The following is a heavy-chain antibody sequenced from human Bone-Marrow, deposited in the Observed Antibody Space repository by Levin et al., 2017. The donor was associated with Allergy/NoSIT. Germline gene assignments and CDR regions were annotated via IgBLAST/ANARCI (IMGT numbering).Heavy chain of an antibody. CDR3: ARDAPGTCHAFDV. Sequence: ASVKVSCAASGFIFNTYRMNWFRQAPGKGLEWVSTIYSSSAIIHYADSVKGRFTISRDDAENSLYLQMNNLRAEDTALYYCARDAPGTCHAFDVWGQGTMVTISS. CDR1: GFIFNTYR. D-gene: IGHD1-1*01. J-gene: IGHJ3*01. V-gene: IGHV3-21*06. CDR2: IYSSSAII.